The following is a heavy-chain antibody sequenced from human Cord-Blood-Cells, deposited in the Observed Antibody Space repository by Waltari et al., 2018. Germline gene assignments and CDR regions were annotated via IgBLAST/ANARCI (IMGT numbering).Heavy chain of an antibody. D-gene: IGHD6-19*01. CDR2: IYHSGST. CDR3: ARVEGYSSGWYEY. J-gene: IGHJ4*02. V-gene: IGHV4-38-2*01. Sequence: QVQLQESGPGLVKPSETLSLTCAVSGYSISSGYYWGWIRQPPGKGLEWIGIIYHSGSTYYNPSLKSRVTISVDTSKNQFSLKLSSVTAADTAVYYCARVEGYSSGWYEYWGQGTLVTVSS. CDR1: GYSISSGYY.